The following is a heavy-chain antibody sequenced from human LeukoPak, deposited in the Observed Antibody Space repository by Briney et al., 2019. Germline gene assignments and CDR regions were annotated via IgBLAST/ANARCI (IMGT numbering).Heavy chain of an antibody. V-gene: IGHV4-59*01. CDR3: ARVTIFGVARPNWFDP. CDR2: IDYSGST. D-gene: IGHD3-3*01. J-gene: IGHJ5*02. CDR1: GGSISSYY. Sequence: SETLSLTCTVSGGSISSYYWSWIRQPPGKGLEWIGYIDYSGSTNYNPSLKSRVTISVDTSKNQFSLKLSSVTAADTAVYYCARVTIFGVARPNWFDPWGQGTLVTVSS.